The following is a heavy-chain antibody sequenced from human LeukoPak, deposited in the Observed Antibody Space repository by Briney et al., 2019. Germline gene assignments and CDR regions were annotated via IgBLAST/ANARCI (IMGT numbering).Heavy chain of an antibody. CDR2: IKQDGSEK. J-gene: IGHJ4*02. V-gene: IGHV3-7*01. CDR3: ARVGSERYDILTGYYMDSYYFDY. Sequence: GGSLRLSCAASGFTFSSYWMSWVRQAPGKGLEWVANIKQDGSEKYYVDSVKGRFTISRDNAKNSLYLQMNSLRAEDAAVYYCARVGSERYDILTGYYMDSYYFDYWGQGTLVTVSS. D-gene: IGHD3-9*01. CDR1: GFTFSSYW.